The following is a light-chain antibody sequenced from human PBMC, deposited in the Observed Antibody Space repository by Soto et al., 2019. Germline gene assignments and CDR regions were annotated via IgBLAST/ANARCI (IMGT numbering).Light chain of an antibody. CDR2: EAT. CDR3: CSYAGSTAWV. J-gene: IGLJ3*02. V-gene: IGLV2-23*01. Sequence: QSVLTQPASVSGSPGQSITISCTGTNSDVGNYDLVSWYQHHPGEAPKLMIFEATRRPSGISNRFSGSKSGNTASLTISGLQAEDEADYYCCSYAGSTAWVFGGGTKLTVL. CDR1: NSDVGNYDL.